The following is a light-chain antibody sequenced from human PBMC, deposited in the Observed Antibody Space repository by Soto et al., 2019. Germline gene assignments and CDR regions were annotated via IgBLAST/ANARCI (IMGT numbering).Light chain of an antibody. CDR2: EVT. Sequence: QSALTQPASVSGSPGQSITISCTGTSSDVGAYNLVSWYQQHPGKAPILLIFEVTQRPSGVSYRFSASKSGNTASLTISGLQAGDEGDYYCCSYAGSTSVFGTGTKVTV. J-gene: IGLJ1*01. CDR3: CSYAGSTSV. CDR1: SSDVGAYNL. V-gene: IGLV2-23*02.